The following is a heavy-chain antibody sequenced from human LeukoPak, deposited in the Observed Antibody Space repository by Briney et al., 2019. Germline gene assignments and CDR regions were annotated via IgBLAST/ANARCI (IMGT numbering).Heavy chain of an antibody. CDR3: ARDPTYYYDSSSYCDY. CDR1: GFTFSDYY. J-gene: IGHJ4*02. D-gene: IGHD3-22*01. CDR2: ISSSGSTI. V-gene: IGHV3-11*01. Sequence: GGSLRLSCAASGFTFSDYYMSWIHQAPGKGLEWVSYISSSGSTIYYADSVKGRFTISRDNAKNSLYLQMNSLRAEDTAVYYCARDPTYYYDSSSYCDYWGQGTLVTVSS.